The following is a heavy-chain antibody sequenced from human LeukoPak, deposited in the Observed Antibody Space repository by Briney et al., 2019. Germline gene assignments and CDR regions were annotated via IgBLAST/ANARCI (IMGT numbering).Heavy chain of an antibody. CDR2: ISSSSSYI. J-gene: IGHJ4*02. Sequence: GVSLRLSCAASGFTFSSYSMNWVRQAPGKGLEWVSSISSSSSYIYYADSVKGRFTISRDNAKNSLYLQMNSLRAEDTAVYYCARDDYGDYAGFDYWGQGTLVTVS. CDR1: GFTFSSYS. CDR3: ARDDYGDYAGFDY. V-gene: IGHV3-21*01. D-gene: IGHD4-17*01.